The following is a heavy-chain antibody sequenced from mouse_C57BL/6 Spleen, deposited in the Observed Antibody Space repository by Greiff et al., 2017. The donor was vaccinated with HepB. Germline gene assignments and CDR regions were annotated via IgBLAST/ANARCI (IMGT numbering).Heavy chain of an antibody. J-gene: IGHJ4*01. D-gene: IGHD1-1*01. V-gene: IGHV5-16*01. CDR2: INYDGSST. CDR1: GFTFSDYY. Sequence: EVKLVESEGGLVQPGSSMKLSCTASGFTFSDYYMAWVRQVPEKGLEWVANINYDGSSTYYLDSLKSRFIISRDNAKNILYLQMSSLKSEDTATYYCARVLRDYAMDYWGQGTSVTVSS. CDR3: ARVLRDYAMDY.